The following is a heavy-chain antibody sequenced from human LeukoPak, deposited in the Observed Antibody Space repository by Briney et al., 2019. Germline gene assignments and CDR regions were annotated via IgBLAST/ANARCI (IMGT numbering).Heavy chain of an antibody. D-gene: IGHD3-22*01. V-gene: IGHV4-39*01. J-gene: IGHJ4*02. CDR3: ARHGYYDSSGYYQSNFDY. Sequence: SETLSLTCTVSGGSISSSSYYWGWIRQPPGKGLEWIGSIYYSGSTYYNPSLKSRVTISVDTSKNQFSLKLSSVTAADTAAYYCARHGYYDSSGYYQSNFDYWGQGTLVTVSS. CDR2: IYYSGST. CDR1: GGSISSSSYY.